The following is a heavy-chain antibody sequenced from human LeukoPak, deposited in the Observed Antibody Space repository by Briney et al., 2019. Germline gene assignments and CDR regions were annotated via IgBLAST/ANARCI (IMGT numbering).Heavy chain of an antibody. V-gene: IGHV1-46*01. CDR2: INPSGGST. D-gene: IGHD3-16*02. Sequence: ASVKVSCRASGYTFTSYYMHWVRQAPGQGLEWMGIINPSGGSTSYAQKFQGRVTMTRDTSTSAVYMELSSLRSEDTAVYYCAGGLVTGFDPWGQGTLVTVSS. J-gene: IGHJ5*02. CDR3: AGGLVTGFDP. CDR1: GYTFTSYY.